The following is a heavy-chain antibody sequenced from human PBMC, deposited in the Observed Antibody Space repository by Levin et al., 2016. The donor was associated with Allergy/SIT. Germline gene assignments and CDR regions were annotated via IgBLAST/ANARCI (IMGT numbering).Heavy chain of an antibody. CDR3: ARDQALLWFGESHQRDYGMDV. V-gene: IGHV1-46*01. CDR2: INPSGGST. Sequence: ASVKVSCKASGYTFTSYYMHWVRQAPGQGLEWMGIINPSGGSTSYTQKFRGRVTMTRDTSTSTVYMELSSLRSEDTAVYFCARDQALLWFGESHQRDYGMDVWGQGTTVTVSS. J-gene: IGHJ6*02. CDR1: GYTFTSYY. D-gene: IGHD3-10*01.